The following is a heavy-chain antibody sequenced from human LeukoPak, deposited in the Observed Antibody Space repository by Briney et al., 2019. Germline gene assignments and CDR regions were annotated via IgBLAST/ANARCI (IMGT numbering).Heavy chain of an antibody. CDR3: ARDGDSGGFDY. Sequence: SETLSITCTVSGGSISSYYWSWIRQPPGKGVEWIGYIYYSGSPNYNPPLKSRVTIPVDTSKNQFSLKLSSETAADTAVYYCARDGDSGGFDYWGQGTLVTVSA. CDR2: IYYSGSP. V-gene: IGHV4-59*01. CDR1: GGSISSYY. D-gene: IGHD1-26*01. J-gene: IGHJ4*02.